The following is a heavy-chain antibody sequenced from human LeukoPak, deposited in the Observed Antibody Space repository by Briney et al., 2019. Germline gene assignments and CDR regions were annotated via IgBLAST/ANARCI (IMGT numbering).Heavy chain of an antibody. CDR2: IDNDGTNT. V-gene: IGHV3-74*01. CDR3: AIDRPHRRLDP. Sequence: GGSLRLSCAASGIFLSNYWMHWVRQAPGKGLVWVSRIDNDGTNTYYADSVKGRFTISRDNAKNTVYLEMNSLRAEDTAVYFCAIDRPHRRLDPWGQGTLVTVSS. J-gene: IGHJ5*02. CDR1: GIFLSNYW.